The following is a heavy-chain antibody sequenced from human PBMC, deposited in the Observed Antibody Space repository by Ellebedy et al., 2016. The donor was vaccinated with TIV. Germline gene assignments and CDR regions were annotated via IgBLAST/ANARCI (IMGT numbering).Heavy chain of an antibody. J-gene: IGHJ1*01. CDR3: ARPCSGGSCYSGTEYFQH. Sequence: ASVKVSCKASGGTFSSYAISWVRQAPGQGLEWMGWINPNSGGTNYAQKFQGRVTMTRDTSISTAYMELSRLRSDDTAVYYCARPCSGGSCYSGTEYFQHWGQGTLVTVSS. CDR2: INPNSGGT. V-gene: IGHV1-2*02. D-gene: IGHD2-15*01. CDR1: GGTFSSYA.